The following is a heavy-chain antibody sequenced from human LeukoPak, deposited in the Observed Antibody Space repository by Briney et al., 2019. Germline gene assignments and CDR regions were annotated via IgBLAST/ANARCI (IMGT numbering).Heavy chain of an antibody. CDR3: ARVGAGGGNYFRSYYDR. D-gene: IGHD2/OR15-2a*01. V-gene: IGHV3-7*01. CDR2: IKEDGSEK. Sequence: PGGSLRLSCAASGFTFSSYWMGWFRQAPGRGLEWVANIKEDGSEKNYVDSVKGRFSISRDNAENSLYLQTNSLRVEDTAMYYCARVGAGGGNYFRSYYDRWGQGTLVTVSS. CDR1: GFTFSSYW. J-gene: IGHJ4*02.